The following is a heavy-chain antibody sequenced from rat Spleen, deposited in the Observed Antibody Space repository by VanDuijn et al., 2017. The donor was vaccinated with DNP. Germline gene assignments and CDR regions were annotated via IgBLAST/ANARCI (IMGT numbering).Heavy chain of an antibody. V-gene: IGHV2S8*01. CDR3: ARNYYGYNYFDY. J-gene: IGHJ2*01. CDR1: GFSLTTYG. Sequence: QVQLKESGPGLVQPSQTLSLTCTVSGFSLTTYGVNWVRQPPGRGLEWIAAISGDGITYYNSAFTSRLSISRDTSKSQVFLKMNSLQTEDTGTYYCARNYYGYNYFDYWGQGVMVSVSS. D-gene: IGHD1-6*01. CDR2: ISGDGIT.